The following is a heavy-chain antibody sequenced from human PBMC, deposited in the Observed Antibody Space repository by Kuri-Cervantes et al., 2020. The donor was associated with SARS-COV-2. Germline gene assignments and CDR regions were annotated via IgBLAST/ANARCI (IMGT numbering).Heavy chain of an antibody. V-gene: IGHV3-49*03. CDR2: IRXXAYXXXT. Sequence: GGSLRLXCTXSGXXXGDXAMXWFRXAPGKGXEWXXFIRXXAYXXXTEXAASVXXRFTISRDDSKSXXYLQMNSLKTEDTAVYYCXRGLTLHYYXATRAFDIWGQGTMVTVSS. J-gene: IGHJ3*02. CDR1: GXXXGDXA. D-gene: IGHD3-10*01. CDR3: XRGLTLHYYXATRAFDI.